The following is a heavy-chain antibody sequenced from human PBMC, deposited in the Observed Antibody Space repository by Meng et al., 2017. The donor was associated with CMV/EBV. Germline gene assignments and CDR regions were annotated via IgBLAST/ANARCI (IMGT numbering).Heavy chain of an antibody. CDR2: ISYDGSNK. J-gene: IGHJ5*02. CDR1: GFTFSSYA. Sequence: CAPSGFTFSSYARPWVRQAPGKGLEWVAVISYDGSNKYYAASVKGRFTISRDNSKNTLYLQMNSLRAEDTAVYYCARGISKRDWFDPWGQGTLVTVSS. D-gene: IGHD6-13*01. V-gene: IGHV3-30-3*01. CDR3: ARGISKRDWFDP.